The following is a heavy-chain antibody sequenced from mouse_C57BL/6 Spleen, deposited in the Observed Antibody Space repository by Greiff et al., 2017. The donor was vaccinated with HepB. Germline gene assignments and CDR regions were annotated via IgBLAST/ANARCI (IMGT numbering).Heavy chain of an antibody. Sequence: QVHVKQSDAELVKPGASVKISCKVSGYTFTDHTIHWMKQRPEQGLEWIGYIYPRDGSTKYNEKFKGKATLTADKSSSTAYMQLNSLTFEDSAVYFCARSPYYYGSSPYWYFDVWGTGTTVTVSS. D-gene: IGHD1-1*01. CDR2: IYPRDGST. CDR3: ARSPYYYGSSPYWYFDV. V-gene: IGHV1-78*01. CDR1: GYTFTDHT. J-gene: IGHJ1*03.